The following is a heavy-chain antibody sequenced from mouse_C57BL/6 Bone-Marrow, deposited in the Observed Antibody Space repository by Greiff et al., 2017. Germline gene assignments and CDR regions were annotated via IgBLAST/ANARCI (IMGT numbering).Heavy chain of an antibody. CDR1: GFTFSSYA. D-gene: IGHD1-1*01. V-gene: IGHV5-4*03. CDR2: ISDGGSYT. J-gene: IGHJ1*03. CDR3: ARSYYGSRYDLYYRG. Sequence: EVKLVESGGGLVKPGGSLKLSCAASGFTFSSYAMSWVRQTPEKRLEWVATISDGGSYTYYPDNVKGRFTISRDNAKKNLHLQMSHLKSEDTAMYYYARSYYGSRYDLYYRGWGTGTTVSDST.